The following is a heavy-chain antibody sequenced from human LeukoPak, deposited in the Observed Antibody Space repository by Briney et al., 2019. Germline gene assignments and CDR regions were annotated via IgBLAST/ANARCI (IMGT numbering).Heavy chain of an antibody. Sequence: GGSLRLSCAASGFTFSSYGMHWVRQAPGKGLEWVAFIRYDGSNKYYAESVKGRFTISRDNSKNTLYLQMNSLRAEDTAVYYCARDISVVPAAWGQGTLVTVSS. CDR1: GFTFSSYG. CDR2: IRYDGSNK. CDR3: ARDISVVPAA. D-gene: IGHD2-2*01. J-gene: IGHJ4*02. V-gene: IGHV3-30*02.